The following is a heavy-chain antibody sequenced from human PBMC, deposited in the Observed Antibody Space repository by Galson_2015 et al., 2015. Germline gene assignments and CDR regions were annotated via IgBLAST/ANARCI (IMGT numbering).Heavy chain of an antibody. CDR1: GFTFSSYA. Sequence: SLRLSCAASGFTFSSYAMHWVRQAPGKGLEWVAVISYDGSNKYYADSVKGRFTISRDNSKNTLYLQMNSLRAEDTAVYYCAGEGRFGELGEAFDIWGQGTMVTVSS. CDR3: AGEGRFGELGEAFDI. V-gene: IGHV3-30-3*01. CDR2: ISYDGSNK. D-gene: IGHD3-10*01. J-gene: IGHJ3*02.